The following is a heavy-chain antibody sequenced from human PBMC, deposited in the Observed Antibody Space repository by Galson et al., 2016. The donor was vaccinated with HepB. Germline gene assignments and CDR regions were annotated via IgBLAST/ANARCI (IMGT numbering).Heavy chain of an antibody. D-gene: IGHD6-13*01. Sequence: SETLSLTCTVSGGSTSSGNYYWSWVRQPPGKRLEWIGDIYYSGTTNYKPSLKSRVTISVDTSKNQFSLRLSSVTAADTAVYHCVAAPGGGRYFHHWGQGTLVTVSS. CDR1: GGSTSSGNYY. CDR2: IYYSGTT. J-gene: IGHJ1*01. CDR3: VAAPGGGRYFHH. V-gene: IGHV4-61*01.